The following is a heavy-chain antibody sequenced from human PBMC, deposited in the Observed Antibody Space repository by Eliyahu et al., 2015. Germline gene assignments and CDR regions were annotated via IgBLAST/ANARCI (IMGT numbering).Heavy chain of an antibody. CDR1: GFTFSNHW. CDR2: IKQDGXEK. CDR3: ARNYGTYDY. Sequence: EVQLVESGGGLVQPGGSLXLSCXASGFTFSNHWMSWVRQAPGKGLEGVANIKQDGXEKHYVDSVKGRFTISRDNAKNSLYLQMNSLRAEDTAVYYCARNYGTYDYWGQGTLVTVSS. V-gene: IGHV3-7*01. D-gene: IGHD1-14*01. J-gene: IGHJ4*02.